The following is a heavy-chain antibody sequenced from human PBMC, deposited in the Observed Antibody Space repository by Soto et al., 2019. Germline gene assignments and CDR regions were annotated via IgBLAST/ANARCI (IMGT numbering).Heavy chain of an antibody. J-gene: IGHJ4*02. V-gene: IGHV1-2*02. Sequence: GASVKVSCKTSGYTFIGYYLNWVRQAPGQGLEWMGWVNPHTGGTHYAQKFDGRVTMTRDTSTYTAYMELSGLKFDDTATYFCARVMAYEQRLVPFDYWGQGTLVTVSS. CDR3: ARVMAYEQRLVPFDY. CDR1: GYTFIGYY. D-gene: IGHD6-13*01. CDR2: VNPHTGGT.